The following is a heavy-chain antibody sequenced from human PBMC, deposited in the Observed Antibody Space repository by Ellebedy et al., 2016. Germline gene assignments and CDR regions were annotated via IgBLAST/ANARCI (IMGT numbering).Heavy chain of an antibody. D-gene: IGHD1-1*01. J-gene: IGHJ6*02. CDR1: AFTFSAYS. Sequence: GESLKISXAASAFTFSAYSMNWVRQAPGKGLGWIACTNRRTGNDYYADSVKGRFTISRDNDKTSFYLQMNALRAEDTGTYFCAKDGTSRFYGMDVWGRGTTVTVSS. CDR2: TNRRTGND. V-gene: IGHV3-48*01. CDR3: AKDGTSRFYGMDV.